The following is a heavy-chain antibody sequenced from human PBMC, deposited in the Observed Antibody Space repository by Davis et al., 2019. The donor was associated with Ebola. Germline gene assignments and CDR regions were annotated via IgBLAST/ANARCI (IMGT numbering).Heavy chain of an antibody. J-gene: IGHJ6*02. CDR1: GGSFSGYY. CDR3: ARRYYYGKGYYGMDV. Sequence: MPSETLSLTCAVYGGSFSGYYWSWIRQPPGKGLEWIGEINHSGSTNYNPSLKSRVTISVDTSKNQFSLKLSSVTAADTAVYYCARRYYYGKGYYGMDVWGQGTTVTVSS. D-gene: IGHD3-10*01. CDR2: INHSGST. V-gene: IGHV4-34*01.